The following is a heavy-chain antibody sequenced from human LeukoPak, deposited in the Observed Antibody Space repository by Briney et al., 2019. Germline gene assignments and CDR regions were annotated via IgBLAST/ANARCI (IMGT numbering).Heavy chain of an antibody. CDR3: ARGGVYDYGDNNWFDP. D-gene: IGHD4-17*01. Sequence: GGSLRLSCAASGFTFSSYWMHWVRQAPGKGLVWVSRINSDGSSTSYADSVKGRFTISRDNAKNTLYLQMNGLRAEDTAVYYCARGGVYDYGDNNWFDPWGQGTLVTVSS. CDR1: GFTFSSYW. CDR2: INSDGSST. J-gene: IGHJ5*02. V-gene: IGHV3-74*01.